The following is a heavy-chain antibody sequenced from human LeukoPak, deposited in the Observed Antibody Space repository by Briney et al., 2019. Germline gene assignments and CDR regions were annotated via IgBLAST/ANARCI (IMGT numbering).Heavy chain of an antibody. CDR2: MNPNSGNT. D-gene: IGHD3-10*01. V-gene: IGHV1-8*01. Sequence: GASVKGSCKASGYTFTSYDINWVGQATGQGNEWMGWMNPNSGNTIYAQKFQGRVTMTSNTSISTAYMELSSLRSEDTAVYYCARGNIEDYYGSGSQNWFDPWGQGTLVTVSS. CDR1: GYTFTSYD. CDR3: ARGNIEDYYGSGSQNWFDP. J-gene: IGHJ5*02.